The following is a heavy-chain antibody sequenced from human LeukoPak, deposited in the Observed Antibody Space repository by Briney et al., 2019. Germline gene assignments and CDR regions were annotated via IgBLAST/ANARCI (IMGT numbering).Heavy chain of an antibody. Sequence: ASVKVSCKASGYTLTGYYMHWVRLAPGQGLEWMGWINPNSGGTNYAQKFQGRVTMTRDTSISTAYMELSRLRSDDTAVYYCAREGIQLWLDLSYWGQGTLVTVSS. V-gene: IGHV1-2*02. CDR2: INPNSGGT. J-gene: IGHJ4*02. CDR3: AREGIQLWLDLSY. CDR1: GYTLTGYY. D-gene: IGHD5-18*01.